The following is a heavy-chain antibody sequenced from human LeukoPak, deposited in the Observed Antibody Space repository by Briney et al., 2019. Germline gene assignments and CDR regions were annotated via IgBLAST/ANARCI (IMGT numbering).Heavy chain of an antibody. D-gene: IGHD6-19*01. CDR1: GISFSSHG. V-gene: IGHV3-30*19. Sequence: GTSLRLSCAASGISFSSHGMHWVRQAPGKGLEWVAVISYDGSNKYYADSVKGRFTISRDNSKNTLYLQMNSLRPEDTAVYDCARDSVAGTSLDYWGQGTLVTVSS. J-gene: IGHJ4*02. CDR2: ISYDGSNK. CDR3: ARDSVAGTSLDY.